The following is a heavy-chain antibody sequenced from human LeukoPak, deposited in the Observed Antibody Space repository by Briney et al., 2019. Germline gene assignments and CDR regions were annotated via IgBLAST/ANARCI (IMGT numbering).Heavy chain of an antibody. V-gene: IGHV5-51*01. CDR2: ICPGDSDT. J-gene: IGHJ5*02. Sequence: PGESLKISCKGSGYSFTSYWIGWVRQMPGKGLEWMGIICPGDSDTRYSPSFQGQVTISADKSISTAYLQWSSLKASDTAMYYCARQNYISGSYFWFDPWGQGTLVTVSS. D-gene: IGHD1-26*01. CDR1: GYSFTSYW. CDR3: ARQNYISGSYFWFDP.